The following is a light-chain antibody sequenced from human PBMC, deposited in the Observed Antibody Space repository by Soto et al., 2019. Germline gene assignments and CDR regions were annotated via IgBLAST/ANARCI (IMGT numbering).Light chain of an antibody. CDR3: QQYGGSPPT. Sequence: EIVLTQSPGTLSLSPGERATLSCRASQSVSSNYLAWYQRKPGQAPRLLIYGASSSATDIPNRFSGSGSGTDFTLIITRLEPEDFAVYFCQQYGGSPPTFGQGTKVEIK. V-gene: IGKV3-20*01. CDR1: QSVSSNY. J-gene: IGKJ1*01. CDR2: GAS.